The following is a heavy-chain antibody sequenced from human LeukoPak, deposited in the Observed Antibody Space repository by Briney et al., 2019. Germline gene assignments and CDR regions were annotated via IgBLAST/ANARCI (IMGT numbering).Heavy chain of an antibody. V-gene: IGHV4-34*12. CDR1: GGSFSGYH. D-gene: IGHD2-15*01. CDR2: IIHSGST. CDR3: ARNVPVVVAATKSGDWFDP. J-gene: IGHJ5*02. Sequence: SDTLSLTCALYGGSFSGYHWSWLRQHPGDGLEWTGEIIHSGSTNYHPSLKSRVTISLDTSKNQFSLKLSSVTAADTAVYYCARNVPVVVAATKSGDWFDPWGQGTLVTVSS.